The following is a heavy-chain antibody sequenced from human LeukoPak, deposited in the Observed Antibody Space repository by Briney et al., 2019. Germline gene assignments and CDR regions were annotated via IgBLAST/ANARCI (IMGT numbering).Heavy chain of an antibody. V-gene: IGHV3-74*01. CDR1: GFTFRRSW. D-gene: IGHD3-10*01. CDR2: ISSDGNGT. CDR3: ASSNYYHSGTYYNELDY. J-gene: IGHJ4*02. Sequence: PGGSLRLSFTASGFTFRRSWMHWVRQGPGKGLVWVSRISSDGNGTTYADSVKGRFTISRDNAKDTVYLQMNNLRAEDTAMYYCASSNYYHSGTYYNELDYWGQGTLVTVSS.